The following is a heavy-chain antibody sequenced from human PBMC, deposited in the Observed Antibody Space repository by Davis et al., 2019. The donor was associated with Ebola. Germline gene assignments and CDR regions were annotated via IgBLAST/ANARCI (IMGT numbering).Heavy chain of an antibody. CDR2: ISGSGGST. D-gene: IGHD2-2*02. J-gene: IGHJ4*02. V-gene: IGHV3-23*01. CDR1: GFTFSSYS. Sequence: PGGSLRLSCAASGFTFSSYSMNWVRQAPGKGLEWVSGISGSGGSTYYADSVKGRFTISRDNSKNTLYLQMNSLRAEDTAVYYCARKVLSTSCYNYWGQGTLVTVSS. CDR3: ARKVLSTSCYNY.